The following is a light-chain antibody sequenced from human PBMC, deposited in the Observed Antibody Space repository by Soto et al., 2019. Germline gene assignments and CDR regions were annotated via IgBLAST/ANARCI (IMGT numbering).Light chain of an antibody. CDR1: QSISAT. J-gene: IGKJ4*01. CDR2: GAS. V-gene: IGKV3-15*01. CDR3: QQYNKWPPLT. Sequence: EIVMTQSPATLSVSPGGRATLYCRASQSISATLAWYQQKPGQAPRLLIYGASRRATGVPARFSGSGSGTEFTLTISSLQSEDFAVYYCQQYNKWPPLTFGGGTKVDIK.